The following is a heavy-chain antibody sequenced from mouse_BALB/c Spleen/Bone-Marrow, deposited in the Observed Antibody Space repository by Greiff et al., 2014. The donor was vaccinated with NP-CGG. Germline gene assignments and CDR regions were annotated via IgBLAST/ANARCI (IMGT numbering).Heavy chain of an antibody. D-gene: IGHD6-2*01. J-gene: IGHJ1*01. CDR2: IDPFNGGT. CDR1: GYSFTRYY. Sequence: EVQLQQSGPELMKPGASVKISCKASGYSFTRYYMHWVKQSHGKSLEWIGYIDPFNGGTSYNQKFKGKATLTVDKSSSTAYMHLSSLTSEDSAVYYCAPLSRYFDVWGAGTTVTVSS. CDR3: APLSRYFDV. V-gene: IGHV1S135*01.